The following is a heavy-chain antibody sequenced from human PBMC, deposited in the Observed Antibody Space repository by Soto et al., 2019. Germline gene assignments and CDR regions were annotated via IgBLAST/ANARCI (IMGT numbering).Heavy chain of an antibody. CDR3: ARGIGLAPPTWFDP. Sequence: GGSLRLSCAASGFTFSSYAMHWVRQAPGKGLEWVADISYDGSNKYYADSVKGRFTIFRDNSNNTLYLQMNRLRAEDTADYYCARGIGLAPPTWFDPWGQGTLVTVSS. V-gene: IGHV3-30-3*01. D-gene: IGHD3-9*01. CDR1: GFTFSSYA. CDR2: ISYDGSNK. J-gene: IGHJ5*02.